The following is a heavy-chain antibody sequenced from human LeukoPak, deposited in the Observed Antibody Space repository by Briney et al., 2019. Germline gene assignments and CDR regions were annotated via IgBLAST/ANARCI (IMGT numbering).Heavy chain of an antibody. V-gene: IGHV4-38-2*01. CDR2: IYHIGST. CDR3: ARSHSRFLEWFGWFDP. D-gene: IGHD3-3*01. CDR1: GYSISSGYY. J-gene: IGHJ5*02. Sequence: PSETLSLTCAVSGYSISSGYYWGWIRQPPGQGLEWIGRIYHIGSTYYNPSLTSRVTISVDTSKNHFSLKLSSVTAADTAVYYCARSHSRFLEWFGWFDPWGQGTLVTVSS.